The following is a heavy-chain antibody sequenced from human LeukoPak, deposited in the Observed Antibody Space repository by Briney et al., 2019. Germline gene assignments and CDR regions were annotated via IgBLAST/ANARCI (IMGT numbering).Heavy chain of an antibody. CDR3: ARAQGGSSDFDY. CDR2: IYHDGST. V-gene: IGHV4-4*02. D-gene: IGHD6-13*01. Sequence: PSETLSLTCAVSGGSISSNNWWIWVRESPEKGLEWIGEIYHDGSTNYNPSLKSRVTISVDTSKNQFSLKLSSVTAADTAVYYCARAQGGSSDFDYWGQGTLVTVSS. CDR1: GGSISSNNW. J-gene: IGHJ4*02.